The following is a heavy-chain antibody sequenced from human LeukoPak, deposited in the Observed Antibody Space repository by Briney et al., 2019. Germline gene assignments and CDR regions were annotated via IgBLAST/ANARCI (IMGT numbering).Heavy chain of an antibody. D-gene: IGHD2-2*01. Sequence: SVKVSCKASGGTFSSYAISWVRQAPGQGLEWMGGIIPIFGTANYAQKFQGRVTITADESTSTAYMELSSLRSEDTAVYYCARAYCSRTSCYPVDYWGQGTLVTVSS. V-gene: IGHV1-69*13. J-gene: IGHJ4*02. CDR3: ARAYCSRTSCYPVDY. CDR1: GGTFSSYA. CDR2: IIPIFGTA.